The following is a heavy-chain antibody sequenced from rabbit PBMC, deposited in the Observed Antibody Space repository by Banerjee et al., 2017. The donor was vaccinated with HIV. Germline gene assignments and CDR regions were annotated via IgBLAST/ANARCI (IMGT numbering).Heavy chain of an antibody. Sequence: QEQLVESGGDLVKPGASLTLTCTASGFDFSSYWMCWVRQAPGKGLEWIACIGAGSTYYATWAKGRFTISKTSSTTVTLQMTSLTAADTATYFCARSDAGDGAFNLWGPGTLVTVS. D-gene: IGHD4-2*01. CDR3: ARSDAGDGAFNL. CDR1: GFDFSSYW. CDR2: IGAGST. J-gene: IGHJ4*01. V-gene: IGHV1S45*01.